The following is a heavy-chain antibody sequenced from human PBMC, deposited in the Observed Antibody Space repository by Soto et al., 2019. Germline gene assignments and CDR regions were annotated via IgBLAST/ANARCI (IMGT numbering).Heavy chain of an antibody. D-gene: IGHD1-26*01. CDR1: GFTFSGSA. V-gene: IGHV3-73*01. J-gene: IGHJ6*02. CDR2: IRSKANSYAT. CDR3: TRHERVGATRYYYYSMDV. Sequence: GGSLRLSCAASGFTFSGSAMHWVRQASGKGLEWVGRIRSKANSYATAYAASVRGRFTISRDDSKNTAYLQMNSLKTEDTAVYYCTRHERVGATRYYYYSMDVWGQGTTVTVSS.